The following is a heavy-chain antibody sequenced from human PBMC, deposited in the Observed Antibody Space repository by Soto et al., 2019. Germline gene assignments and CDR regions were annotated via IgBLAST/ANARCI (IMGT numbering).Heavy chain of an antibody. V-gene: IGHV3-23*01. J-gene: IGHJ4*02. D-gene: IGHD5-18*01. CDR3: AKAMGGYSYGLFDY. Sequence: GALRLSCAASGFTFSSYAMSWVRQAPGKGLEWVSAISGSGGSTYYADSVKGRFTISRDNPKNTLYLQMNSLRAEDTAVYYCAKAMGGYSYGLFDYWGQGTLVTVSS. CDR2: ISGSGGST. CDR1: GFTFSSYA.